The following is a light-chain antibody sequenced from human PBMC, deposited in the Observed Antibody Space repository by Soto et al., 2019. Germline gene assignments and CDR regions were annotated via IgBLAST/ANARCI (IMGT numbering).Light chain of an antibody. CDR2: EVT. J-gene: IGLJ1*01. V-gene: IGLV2-8*01. Sequence: QSGLTQPPSASGSPGQSVTISCTGTSNDVGAYKYVSWYQQYPGKAPKLMIFEVTKRPSGVPDRFSGSKSGNTASLTVSGLQAEDEADYFCSSYAGRNNPLLVFGTGTKVTVL. CDR3: SSYAGRNNPLLV. CDR1: SNDVGAYKY.